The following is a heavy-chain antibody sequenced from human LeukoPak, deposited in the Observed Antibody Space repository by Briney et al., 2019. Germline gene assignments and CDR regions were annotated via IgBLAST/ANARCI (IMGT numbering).Heavy chain of an antibody. D-gene: IGHD5-18*01. Sequence: GGSLRLSCAASGFTFSSYWMHWVRQAPGKGLVWVSRINSDGSSTSYADSVKGRFTISRDNAKNTLYLQMNSLRAEDTALYYCAKDSGYSYGFTYNWFDPWGQGTLVTVSS. CDR3: AKDSGYSYGFTYNWFDP. J-gene: IGHJ5*02. CDR2: INSDGSST. V-gene: IGHV3-74*01. CDR1: GFTFSSYW.